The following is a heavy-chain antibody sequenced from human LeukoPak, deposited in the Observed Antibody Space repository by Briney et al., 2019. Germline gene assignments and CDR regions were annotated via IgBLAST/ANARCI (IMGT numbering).Heavy chain of an antibody. J-gene: IGHJ5*02. CDR1: GYLLISYD. CDR3: ARDYKYRGVPAAIRSNWFDP. Sequence: GASVKVSCKASGYLLISYDINWVRQATGQGLEWMGWMNPNSGHAGYAQKFQGRVTITADKSTSTAYMELSSLRSEDTAVYYCARDYKYRGVPAAIRSNWFDPWGQGTLVTVSS. V-gene: IGHV1-8*01. D-gene: IGHD2-2*02. CDR2: MNPNSGHA.